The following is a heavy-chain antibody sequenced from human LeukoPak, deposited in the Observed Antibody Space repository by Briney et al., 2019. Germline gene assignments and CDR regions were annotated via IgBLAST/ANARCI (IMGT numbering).Heavy chain of an antibody. CDR3: AKSGYNRFDF. J-gene: IGHJ4*02. D-gene: IGHD5-24*01. CDR2: ISSSGSAI. CDR1: GFTFNIYE. V-gene: IGHV3-48*03. Sequence: GGSLRLSCAASGFTFNIYEINWVRQAPGKGLEWVSYISSSGSAIYYADSVKGRFTISRDNSKNTLYLQMNSLRAEDTAVYYCAKSGYNRFDFWGQGTLVTVSS.